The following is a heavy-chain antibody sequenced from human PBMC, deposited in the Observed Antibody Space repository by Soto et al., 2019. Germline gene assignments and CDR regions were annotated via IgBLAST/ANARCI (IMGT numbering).Heavy chain of an antibody. CDR1: GGTFSSYA. Sequence: ASVKVSCKASGGTFSSYAISWVRQAPGQGLEWMGGIIPIFGTANYAQKFQGRVTITADESTSTAYMELSSLRSEDTAVYYCARLARGATDAFDIWGQGTMVTVSS. V-gene: IGHV1-69*13. CDR2: IIPIFGTA. J-gene: IGHJ3*02. CDR3: ARLARGATDAFDI. D-gene: IGHD1-26*01.